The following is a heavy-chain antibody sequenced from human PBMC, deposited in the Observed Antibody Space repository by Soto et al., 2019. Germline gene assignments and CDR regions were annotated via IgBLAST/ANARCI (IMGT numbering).Heavy chain of an antibody. CDR1: GFTFSSYA. CDR2: ISGSGGST. J-gene: IGHJ6*02. Sequence: PGGSLRLSCAASGFTFSSYAMSWVRQAPGKGLEWVSAISGSGGSTYYADSVKGRFTISRDNSKNTLYLQVNSLRAEDTAVYYCAKDQGSPKFITGTTSRGGMDVWGQGTTVTVSS. D-gene: IGHD1-7*01. CDR3: AKDQGSPKFITGTTSRGGMDV. V-gene: IGHV3-23*01.